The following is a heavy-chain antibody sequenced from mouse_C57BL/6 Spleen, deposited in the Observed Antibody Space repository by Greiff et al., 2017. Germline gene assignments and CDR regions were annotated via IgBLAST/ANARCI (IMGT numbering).Heavy chain of an antibody. Sequence: QVHVKQPGAELVKPGASVKLSCKASGYTFTSYWMQWVKQRPGQGLEWIGEIDPSDSYTNYNQKFKGKATLTVDTSSSTAYMQLSSLTSEDSAVYYCASQATGWFAYWGQGTLVTVSA. CDR2: IDPSDSYT. CDR1: GYTFTSYW. CDR3: ASQATGWFAY. V-gene: IGHV1-50*01. J-gene: IGHJ3*01. D-gene: IGHD3-2*02.